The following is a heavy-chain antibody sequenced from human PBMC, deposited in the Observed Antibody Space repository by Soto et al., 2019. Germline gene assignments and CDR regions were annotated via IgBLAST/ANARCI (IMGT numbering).Heavy chain of an antibody. CDR3: ARAGRICSSTSCYMEGYYYYYYYMDV. V-gene: IGHV1-18*01. Sequence: ASVKVSCKASGYTFTSYGISWVRQAPGQGLEWMGWISAYNGNTNYAQKLQGRVTMTTDTSTSTAYMELRSLRSDDTAVYYCARAGRICSSTSCYMEGYYYYYYYMDVWGKGTTVTVSS. D-gene: IGHD2-2*01. J-gene: IGHJ6*03. CDR1: GYTFTSYG. CDR2: ISAYNGNT.